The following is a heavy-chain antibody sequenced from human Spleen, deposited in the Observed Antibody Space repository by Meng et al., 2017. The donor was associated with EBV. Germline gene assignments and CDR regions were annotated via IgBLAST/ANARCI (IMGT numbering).Heavy chain of an antibody. CDR3: ARGLSDYVWGTFR. D-gene: IGHD3-16*02. CDR1: GYTFSDYY. Sequence: QVQLVQSGAEVKKPGASVKVSCKASGYTFSDYYIHWVRQAPGQGLEWMGWINTATGNPTYAQGFTGRFVFSLDTSVNTAYLRISSLKAADTAVYYCARGLSDYVWGTFRWGQGTLVTVSS. V-gene: IGHV7-4-1*02. CDR2: INTATGNP. J-gene: IGHJ4*02.